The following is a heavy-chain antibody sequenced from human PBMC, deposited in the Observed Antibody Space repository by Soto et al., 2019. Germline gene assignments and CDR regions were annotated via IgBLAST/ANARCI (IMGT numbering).Heavy chain of an antibody. Sequence: RRFSFAAFVFTFNAYGMPRFRQAPGKGLEWVAVISYDGSGKYHVDSVKGRFTISKDNSKNTLYLQMISLRPEDTAVYYCAKSPNFYCSSANCYKYYFDHWGQGTRVTVSS. V-gene: IGHV3-30*18. CDR3: AKSPNFYCSSANCYKYYFDH. J-gene: IGHJ4*02. CDR2: ISYDGSGK. CDR1: VFTFNAYG. D-gene: IGHD2-2*02.